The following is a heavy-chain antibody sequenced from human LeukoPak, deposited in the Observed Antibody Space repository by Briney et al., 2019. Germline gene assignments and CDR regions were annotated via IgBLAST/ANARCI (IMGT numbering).Heavy chain of an antibody. CDR3: ARVHDFWSGCYPTNWFDP. V-gene: IGHV4-59*11. Sequence: SETLSLTCTVSGGSISSHYWSWIRQPPGKGLEWIGYIYYSGSTNYNSSLKSRVTISVDTSKNQFSLKLSSVTAADTAVYYCARVHDFWSGCYPTNWFDPWGQGTLVTVSS. D-gene: IGHD3-3*01. CDR2: IYYSGST. J-gene: IGHJ5*02. CDR1: GGSISSHY.